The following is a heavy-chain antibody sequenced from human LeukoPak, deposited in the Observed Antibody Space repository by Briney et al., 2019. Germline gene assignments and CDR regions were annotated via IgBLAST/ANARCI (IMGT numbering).Heavy chain of an antibody. CDR3: ARAYDSSGYYYESGAFDI. CDR1: GFTFSSYA. J-gene: IGHJ3*02. CDR2: ISGSGGST. V-gene: IGHV3-23*01. D-gene: IGHD3-22*01. Sequence: GGSLRLSCAASGFTFSSYAMSWVRQAPGKGLEWVSAISGSGGSTYYADSVKGRFTISRDNAKNSLYLQMNSLRAEDTAVYYCARAYDSSGYYYESGAFDIWGQGTMVTVSS.